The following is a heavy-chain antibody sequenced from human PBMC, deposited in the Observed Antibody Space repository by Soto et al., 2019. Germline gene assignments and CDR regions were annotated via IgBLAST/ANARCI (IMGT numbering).Heavy chain of an antibody. CDR3: ANGGLQWLVIADFNY. CDR2: VSHDGRNT. V-gene: IGHV3-30*18. J-gene: IGHJ4*02. CDR1: GFTFSDYA. D-gene: IGHD6-19*01. Sequence: VQLVESGGGVVQPGRSLRLSCAASGFTFSDYAMHWVRQAPGKGLEWVAVVSHDGRNTHYADSVKGRFTISRDSSKNTVSLKMTSRRAEDTAVYYCANGGLQWLVIADFNYWGQGALVTVSS.